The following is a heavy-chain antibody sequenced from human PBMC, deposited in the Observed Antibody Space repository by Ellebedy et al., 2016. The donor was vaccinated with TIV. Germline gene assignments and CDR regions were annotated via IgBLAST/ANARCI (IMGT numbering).Heavy chain of an antibody. CDR3: ARVHRRTENYFDY. J-gene: IGHJ4*02. CDR2: TYYRSKWYN. Sequence: SQTLSLTCVISGDSVSPDIGWNWIRQSPLRGLEWLGRTYYRSKWYNDYAVSVKSRITINPATSKNQFSLQLKSVTPEDTAVYYCARVHRRTENYFDYWGQGTLVTVSS. V-gene: IGHV6-1*01. CDR1: GDSVSPDIG. D-gene: IGHD1-14*01.